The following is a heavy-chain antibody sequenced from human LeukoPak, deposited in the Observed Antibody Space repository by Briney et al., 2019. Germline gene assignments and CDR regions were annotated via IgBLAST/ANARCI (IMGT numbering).Heavy chain of an antibody. CDR3: ARVIAVAQHRHFDY. Sequence: ASVKVSCKASGYTFTSYDINWVRQATGQGLEWMGWMNPNSGNTGYAQKFQGRVTITRNTSISTAYMELSSLRSEDTAVYYCARVIAVAQHRHFDYWGQGTLVTVSS. CDR1: GYTFTSYD. CDR2: MNPNSGNT. J-gene: IGHJ4*02. V-gene: IGHV1-8*03. D-gene: IGHD6-19*01.